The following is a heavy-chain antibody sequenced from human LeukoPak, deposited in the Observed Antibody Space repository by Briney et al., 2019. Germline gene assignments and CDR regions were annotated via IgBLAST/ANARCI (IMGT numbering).Heavy chain of an antibody. J-gene: IGHJ4*02. V-gene: IGHV4-38-2*01. Sequence: SETLSLTCAVSGYSISSGYYWGWIRQPPGKGLEWIGSIYHSGSTYYNPSLKSRVTISVDTSKNQFTLKLSSVTAADTAVYYCARVACSGGSCYYSFDYWGQGTLVTVSS. CDR1: GYSISSGYY. CDR3: ARVACSGGSCYYSFDY. D-gene: IGHD2-15*01. CDR2: IYHSGST.